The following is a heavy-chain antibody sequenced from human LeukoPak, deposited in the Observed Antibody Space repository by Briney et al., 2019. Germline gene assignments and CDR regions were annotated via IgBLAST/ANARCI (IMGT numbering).Heavy chain of an antibody. CDR2: IRSKAYGGTT. CDR1: GFTFGDYA. CDR3: TRVHGSGSFSVY. Sequence: GSPRLSCTASGFTFGDYAMSWVRQAPGKGLEWVGFIRSKAYGGTTEYAASVKGRFTISRDDSKSIAYLQMNSLKTEDTAVYYCTRVHGSGSFSVYWGQGTLVTVSS. D-gene: IGHD3-10*01. V-gene: IGHV3-49*04. J-gene: IGHJ4*02.